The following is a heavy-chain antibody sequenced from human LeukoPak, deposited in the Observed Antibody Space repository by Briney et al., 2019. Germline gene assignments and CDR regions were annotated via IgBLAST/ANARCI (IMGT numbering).Heavy chain of an antibody. V-gene: IGHV3-7*04. Sequence: GGSLRLSCAASGFTFSSYYMAWVRQAPGKGLEWVANIKQDGSEKYYVGSVKGRFTISRDNAKNSLYLQLNSLRVEDTAVYFCAGGFGFLIESWGQGTLVSVSS. CDR3: AGGFGFLIES. CDR2: IKQDGSEK. J-gene: IGHJ5*02. D-gene: IGHD3-16*01. CDR1: GFTFSSYY.